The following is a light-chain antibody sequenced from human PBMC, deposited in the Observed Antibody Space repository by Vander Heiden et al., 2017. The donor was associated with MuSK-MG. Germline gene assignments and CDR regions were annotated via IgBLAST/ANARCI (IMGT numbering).Light chain of an antibody. J-gene: IGKJ4*01. CDR3: QEDCLSDS. CDR1: ESVSDNY. Sequence: ELVLTQSPGTLSLSPGERATLSCKASESVSDNYLAWYQQKPGQAPRLLIYAASRRAYGIPDRFSGSGYGTDFTLSISRLEPEDFAVYYCQEDCLSDSFGGRTKVEIK. CDR2: AAS. V-gene: IGKV3-20*01.